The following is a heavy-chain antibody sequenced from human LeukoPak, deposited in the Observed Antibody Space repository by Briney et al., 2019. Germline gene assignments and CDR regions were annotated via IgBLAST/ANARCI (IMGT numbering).Heavy chain of an antibody. V-gene: IGHV3-74*01. J-gene: IGHJ4*02. CDR3: ARGRPHGNDY. CDR1: GFTFSSYA. D-gene: IGHD4-23*01. Sequence: GGSLRLSCAASGFTFSSYAMSWVRKAPGKGLVWVSRIASDGSSTTYADSVKGRFSISRDNAKNTLYLQMNSLRVEDTAVYYCARGRPHGNDYWGQGTLVTVSS. CDR2: IASDGSST.